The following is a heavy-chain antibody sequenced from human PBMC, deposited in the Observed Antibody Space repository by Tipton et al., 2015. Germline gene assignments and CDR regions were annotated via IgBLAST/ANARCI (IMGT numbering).Heavy chain of an antibody. V-gene: IGHV4-34*09. CDR1: GGSFSDFY. D-gene: IGHD2-15*01. J-gene: IGHJ3*02. Sequence: TLSLTCGVYGGSFSDFYWNWIRQTPGKGLEWIGEINHRGSTTHNPSLKSRVTISVDTSKNQFSLKLNSMAAADTAVYYCARVGYGESDAFDIWGQGTMVAVSS. CDR2: INHRGST. CDR3: ARVGYGESDAFDI.